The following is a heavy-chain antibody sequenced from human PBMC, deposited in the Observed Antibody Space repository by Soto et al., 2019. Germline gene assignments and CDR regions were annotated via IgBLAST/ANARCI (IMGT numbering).Heavy chain of an antibody. Sequence: SVKVSCKASGGTFSGYAISWLRQSAGQGLEWMGEIIPMFGTSNYAQKFQGRVTITADESTSTAYMELSSLRSEDTAVYYCARGSCSSTSCYKEYYFDLWGQGTLVTVSS. CDR3: ARGSCSSTSCYKEYYFDL. CDR1: GGTFSGYA. V-gene: IGHV1-69*13. D-gene: IGHD2-2*02. CDR2: IIPMFGTS. J-gene: IGHJ4*02.